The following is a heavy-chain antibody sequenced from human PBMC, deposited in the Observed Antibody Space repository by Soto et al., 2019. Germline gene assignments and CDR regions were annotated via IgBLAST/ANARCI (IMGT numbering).Heavy chain of an antibody. V-gene: IGHV3-30*18. D-gene: IGHD6-19*01. J-gene: IGHJ5*02. CDR1: GFTFSSYG. CDR3: AKDFGSSGGTVIDP. Sequence: GGSLRLSCAASGFTFSSYGMHWVRQAPGKGLEWVAVISYDGSNKYYADSVKGRFTISRDNSKNTLYLQMNSLRAEDTAVYYCAKDFGSSGGTVIDPWGQGTLVTVSS. CDR2: ISYDGSNK.